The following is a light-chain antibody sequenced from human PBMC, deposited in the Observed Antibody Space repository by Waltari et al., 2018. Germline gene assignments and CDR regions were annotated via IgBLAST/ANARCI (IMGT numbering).Light chain of an antibody. CDR2: GAS. Sequence: EIVMTQSPATLSVSPGERATLSCRATQSVSSNSAWYQQKPGQAPRLLIYGASTRATGIPARFSGSGSGTEFTLTISSLQSEDFAVYYCQQYNNWPPITFGPGTKVDIK. V-gene: IGKV3-15*01. CDR3: QQYNNWPPIT. J-gene: IGKJ3*01. CDR1: QSVSSN.